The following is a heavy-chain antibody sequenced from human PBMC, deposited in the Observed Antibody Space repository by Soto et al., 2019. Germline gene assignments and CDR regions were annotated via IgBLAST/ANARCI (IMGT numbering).Heavy chain of an antibody. J-gene: IGHJ6*03. CDR3: ARSPGSGSYYNIYYYYYMDV. CDR2: MNPNSGNT. V-gene: IGHV1-8*02. CDR1: GYTFTSSR. Sequence: ASVKVSCKASGYTFTSSRISWVRQAPGQGLEWMGWMNPNSGNTGYAQKFQGRVTMTRNTSISTAYMELSSLRSEDTAVYYCARSPGSGSYYNIYYYYYMDVWGKGTTVTVSS. D-gene: IGHD3-10*01.